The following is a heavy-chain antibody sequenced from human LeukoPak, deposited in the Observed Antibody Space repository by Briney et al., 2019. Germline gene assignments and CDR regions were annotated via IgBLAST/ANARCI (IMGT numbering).Heavy chain of an antibody. CDR1: GDSVSSNSAA. CDR2: TYYGSKWYN. V-gene: IGHV6-1*01. Sequence: SQTLSLTCAISGDSVSSNSAAWNWIRQSPSRGLEWLGRTYYGSKWYNDYAVSVKSRITINPDTSKNQFSLQLNSVTPEDTAVYYCAREMVVVAATRYYYYYYMDVWGKGTTVTVSS. D-gene: IGHD2-15*01. J-gene: IGHJ6*03. CDR3: AREMVVVAATRYYYYYYMDV.